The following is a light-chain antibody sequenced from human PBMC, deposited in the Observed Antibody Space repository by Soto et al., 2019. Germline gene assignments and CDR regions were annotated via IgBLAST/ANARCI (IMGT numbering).Light chain of an antibody. CDR3: SSYVNYNTFVV. J-gene: IGLJ2*01. CDR1: SRDVGGYNY. V-gene: IGLV2-14*01. Sequence: QSVLTQPASVSGSPGQSLPISCTGTSRDVGGYNYVSWHQQHPGKAPKVIITEVSNRPSGVSNRFSGSKSGNTASLTISGLQAEDEADYYCSSYVNYNTFVVFGGGTKLTVL. CDR2: EVS.